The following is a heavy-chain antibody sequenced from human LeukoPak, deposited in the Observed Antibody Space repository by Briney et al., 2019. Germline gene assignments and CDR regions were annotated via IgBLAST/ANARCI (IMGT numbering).Heavy chain of an antibody. V-gene: IGHV3-30-3*01. D-gene: IGHD3-22*01. Sequence: GGSLRLSCAASGFTFSSYAMHWVRQAPGKGLEWVAVISYDGSNKYYADSVKGRFTISRDNAKNSLYLQMNSLRAEDTAVYYCARDRRGSGYSDYWGQGTLVTVSS. J-gene: IGHJ4*02. CDR3: ARDRRGSGYSDY. CDR1: GFTFSSYA. CDR2: ISYDGSNK.